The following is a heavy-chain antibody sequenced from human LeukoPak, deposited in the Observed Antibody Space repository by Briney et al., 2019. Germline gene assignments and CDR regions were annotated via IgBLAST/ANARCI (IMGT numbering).Heavy chain of an antibody. Sequence: SETLSLTCAVYGGSFSGYYWSWIRQPPGKGLEWIGEINHSGSTNYNPSLKSRVTISVDTSKNQFSLKLSSVTAADTAVYYCARGGSRYELVDTAMVLSYGMDVWGQGTTVTVSS. V-gene: IGHV4-34*01. CDR3: ARGGSRYELVDTAMVLSYGMDV. CDR1: GGSFSGYY. J-gene: IGHJ6*02. D-gene: IGHD5-18*01. CDR2: INHSGST.